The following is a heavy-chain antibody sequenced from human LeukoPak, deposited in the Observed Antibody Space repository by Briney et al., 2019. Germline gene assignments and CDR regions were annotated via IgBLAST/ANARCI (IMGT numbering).Heavy chain of an antibody. CDR3: ARDYDFWSGYPMGAFDI. D-gene: IGHD3-3*01. Sequence: ASVKVSCKASGYTFTSYGISWVRQAPGQGLEWMGWISAYNGNTNYAQKLQGRVTMTTDTSTSTAYMELRSLRSDDTAVYYCARDYDFWSGYPMGAFDIWGQGTMVTVSS. J-gene: IGHJ3*02. CDR1: GYTFTSYG. CDR2: ISAYNGNT. V-gene: IGHV1-18*01.